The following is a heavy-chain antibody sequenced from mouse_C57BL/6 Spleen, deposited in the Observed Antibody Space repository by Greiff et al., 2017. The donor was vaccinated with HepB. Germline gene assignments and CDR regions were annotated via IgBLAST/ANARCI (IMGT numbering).Heavy chain of an antibody. Sequence: EVKLQQSGPELVKPGASVKISCKASGYTFTDYYMNWVKQSHGKSLEWIGDINPNNGGTSYNQKFKGKATFTVDKSSSTAYMELRSLTSEDSAVYYCARWDLTTDYWGQGTTLTVSS. V-gene: IGHV1-26*01. D-gene: IGHD4-1*01. CDR2: INPNNGGT. J-gene: IGHJ2*01. CDR3: ARWDLTTDY. CDR1: GYTFTDYY.